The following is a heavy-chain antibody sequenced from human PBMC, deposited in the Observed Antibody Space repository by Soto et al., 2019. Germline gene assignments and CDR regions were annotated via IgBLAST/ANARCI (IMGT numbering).Heavy chain of an antibody. D-gene: IGHD3-10*01. CDR1: GFTVSSNY. CDR3: ARERLLWFGEGMDV. Sequence: EVQLVESGGGLIQPGGSLRLSCAASGFTVSSNYMSWVRQAPGKGLEWVSVIYSGGSTYYADSVKGRFTISRDHSKNTLYLQMNSLRAEDTAVYYCARERLLWFGEGMDVWGQGTTVTVSS. J-gene: IGHJ6*02. V-gene: IGHV3-53*01. CDR2: IYSGGST.